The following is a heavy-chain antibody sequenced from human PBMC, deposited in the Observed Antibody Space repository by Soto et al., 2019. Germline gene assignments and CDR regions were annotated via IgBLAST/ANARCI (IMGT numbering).Heavy chain of an antibody. V-gene: IGHV1-69*02. J-gene: IGHJ6*03. CDR2: IIPILGIA. CDR3: ALGAISSHMDV. D-gene: IGHD3-3*01. CDR1: GGTFTSYT. Sequence: ASVKVSCKASGGTFTSYTISWVRQAPGQGIEWMGRIIPILGIANYAQKFQGRATITADRSTSTAYMELSRLRSEDTAVYYCALGAISSHMDVWGKRTTVTVSS.